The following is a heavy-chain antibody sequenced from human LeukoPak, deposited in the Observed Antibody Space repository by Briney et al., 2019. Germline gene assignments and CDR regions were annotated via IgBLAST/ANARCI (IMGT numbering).Heavy chain of an antibody. CDR1: GGSISSSTYY. V-gene: IGHV4-39*01. Sequence: PSETLSLTCTVSGGSISSSTYYWVWIRQPPGKGLEWIGSIYYNGNTYYNPFLKSRVTISVDTSKNQFSLKLNSVTAADTAVYFCGRLDDYDYSAWWGQGILVTVSS. J-gene: IGHJ4*02. D-gene: IGHD3-22*01. CDR2: IYYNGNT. CDR3: GRLDDYDYSAW.